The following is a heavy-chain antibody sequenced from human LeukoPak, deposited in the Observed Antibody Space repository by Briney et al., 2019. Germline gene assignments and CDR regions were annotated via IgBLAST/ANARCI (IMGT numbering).Heavy chain of an antibody. CDR1: GFTFSSYG. CDR2: IWYDGSNK. D-gene: IGHD2-21*02. Sequence: GGSLRLSCAASGFTFSSYGMHWVRQAPGKGLEWVAVIWYDGSNKYYADSVKGRFTISRDNSKNTLYLQMNSLRAEDTAVYYCASIWGLAYRGGDCQNPLDYWGQGTLVTVSS. J-gene: IGHJ4*02. V-gene: IGHV3-33*01. CDR3: ASIWGLAYRGGDCQNPLDY.